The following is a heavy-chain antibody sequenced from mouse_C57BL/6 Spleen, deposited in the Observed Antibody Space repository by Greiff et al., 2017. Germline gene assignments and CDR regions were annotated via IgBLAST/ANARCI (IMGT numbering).Heavy chain of an antibody. D-gene: IGHD2-3*01. CDR1: GYTFTSYW. V-gene: IGHV1-64*01. J-gene: IGHJ2*01. CDR2: IHPNSGST. Sequence: VQLQQPGAELVKPGASVKLSCKASGYTFTSYWMHWVKQRPGQGLEWIGMIHPNSGSTNYNEKFKSKATLTVDKSSSTAYMQLSSLTSEDSAVYYCAREGRDGYYGYWGQGTTLTVSS. CDR3: AREGRDGYYGY.